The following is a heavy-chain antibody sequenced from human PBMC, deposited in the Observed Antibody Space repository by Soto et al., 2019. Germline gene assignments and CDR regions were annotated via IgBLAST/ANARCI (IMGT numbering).Heavy chain of an antibody. CDR2: IDPSDSYT. J-gene: IGHJ6*04. CDR3: ARPTSVGYGYYGMDV. D-gene: IGHD3-22*01. CDR1: GYSFTSYW. Sequence: PGESLKISCKGSGYSFTSYWISWVRQMPGKGLEWMGRIDPSDSYTNYSPSFQGHVTISADKSISTAYLQWSSLKASDTAMYYCARPTSVGYGYYGMDVWGKGTKVTVDS. V-gene: IGHV5-10-1*01.